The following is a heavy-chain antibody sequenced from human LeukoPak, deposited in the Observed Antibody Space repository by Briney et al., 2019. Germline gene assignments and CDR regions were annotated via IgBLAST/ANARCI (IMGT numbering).Heavy chain of an antibody. Sequence: GGSLRLSCAASGFTFDDYTMHWVRQAPGKGLEWVSLISWDGGSTYYADSVKGRVTISRDNSKNSLYLQMNSVRTEDTALYYCAKELRLGELSLSRGGGIDYWGQGTLVTVSS. V-gene: IGHV3-43*01. CDR3: AKELRLGELSLSRGGGIDY. J-gene: IGHJ4*02. CDR1: GFTFDDYT. CDR2: ISWDGGST. D-gene: IGHD3-16*02.